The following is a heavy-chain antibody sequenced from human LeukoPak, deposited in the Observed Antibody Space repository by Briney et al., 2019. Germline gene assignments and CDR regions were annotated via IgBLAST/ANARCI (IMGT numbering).Heavy chain of an antibody. V-gene: IGHV4-34*01. J-gene: IGHJ5*02. D-gene: IGHD6-13*01. Sequence: PSETPSLTCAVYGGSFSGYYWSWIRQPPGKGLEWIGEINHSGSTNYNPSLKSRVTISVDTSKNQFSLKLSSVTATDTAVYYCASGGSSSWYRWFDPWGQGTLVTVSS. CDR3: ASGGSSSWYRWFDP. CDR1: GGSFSGYY. CDR2: INHSGST.